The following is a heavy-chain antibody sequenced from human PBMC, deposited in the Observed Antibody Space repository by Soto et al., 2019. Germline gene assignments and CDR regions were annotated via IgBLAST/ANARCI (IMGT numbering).Heavy chain of an antibody. CDR2: IFYLGSS. D-gene: IGHD3-3*02. CDR1: GDSIISSDFY. V-gene: IGHV4-39*01. J-gene: IGHJ5*02. Sequence: SETLSLTCTVSGDSIISSDFYWVWVRHPPGKGLEWIGSIFYLGSSYYNPSLKSRVTMSVDTSKNQFSLRLGSVTAADTALYFCARHSLALRKNNWFDPWGQGIMVTVSS. CDR3: ARHSLALRKNNWFDP.